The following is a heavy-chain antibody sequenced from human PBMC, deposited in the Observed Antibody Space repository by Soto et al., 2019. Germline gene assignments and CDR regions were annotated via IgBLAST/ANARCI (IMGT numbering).Heavy chain of an antibody. J-gene: IGHJ3*02. CDR2: FDPEDGET. Sequence: ASVKVSCKVSGYTLTELSMHWVRQAPGKGLEWMGGFDPEDGETIYAQKFQGRVTMTEDTSTDTAYMELSSLRSEDTAVYYCARDRDVAILRNRGDDAFEIWGQGTMVTVSS. CDR1: GYTLTELS. D-gene: IGHD5-12*01. CDR3: ARDRDVAILRNRGDDAFEI. V-gene: IGHV1-24*01.